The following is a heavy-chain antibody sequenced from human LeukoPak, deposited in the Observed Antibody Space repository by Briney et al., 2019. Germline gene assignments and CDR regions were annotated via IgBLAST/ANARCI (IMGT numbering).Heavy chain of an antibody. CDR3: ARSIGGSESY. J-gene: IGHJ4*02. Sequence: GGSLRLSCAASGFTFSNYWMSWVRQAPGKGLEWVANIKQDGSVKYYVDSVKGRSTISRDNAKNSLYLQMNSLRAEDTAVYYCARSIGGSESYWGQGTLVTVSS. CDR2: IKQDGSVK. V-gene: IGHV3-7*01. D-gene: IGHD1-26*01. CDR1: GFTFSNYW.